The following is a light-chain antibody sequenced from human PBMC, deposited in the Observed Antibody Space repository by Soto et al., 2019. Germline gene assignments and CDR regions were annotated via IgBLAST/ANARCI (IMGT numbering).Light chain of an antibody. CDR1: QSVSSN. V-gene: IGKV3-15*01. Sequence: EIVMTQSPATLSVSPGERATLSCRASQSVSSNLAWYQQKPGQAPRLLIYGAFTRATGIPARFSGSGSGTEFTLTISCLQSEDFATYYCQQYYSYPPTFGQGTKLEIK. J-gene: IGKJ2*01. CDR2: GAF. CDR3: QQYYSYPPT.